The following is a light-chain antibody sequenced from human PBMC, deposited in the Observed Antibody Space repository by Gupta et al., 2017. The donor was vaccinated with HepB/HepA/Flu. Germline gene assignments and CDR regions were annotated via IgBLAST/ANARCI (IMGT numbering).Light chain of an antibody. Sequence: DIVMTQSPDSLAVSLGERATINCKSSQSVLYSSNNKNYLAWYQQKPGQPPKLLIYWASTRESGVPDRFSGSGSGTDFTLTISSLQAEDVAVYYCRQDYSTPFTFGHGTKVDIK. V-gene: IGKV4-1*01. CDR1: QSVLYSSNNKNY. CDR3: RQDYSTPFT. CDR2: WAS. J-gene: IGKJ3*01.